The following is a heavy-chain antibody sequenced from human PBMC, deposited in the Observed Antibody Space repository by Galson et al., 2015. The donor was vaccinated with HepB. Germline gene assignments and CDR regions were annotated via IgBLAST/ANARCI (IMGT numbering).Heavy chain of an antibody. J-gene: IGHJ4*02. CDR1: GFTFSSYW. CDR3: AREGVEYCSSISCTRHWDFDY. V-gene: IGHV3-7*01. D-gene: IGHD2-2*01. CDR2: IKQDGSEK. Sequence: SLRLSCAASGFTFSSYWMSWVRQAPGKGLEWVANIKQDGSEKYYVDSVKGRFTISRDNAKNSLYLQMNSLRAEDTAVYYCAREGVEYCSSISCTRHWDFDYWGQGTLVTVSS.